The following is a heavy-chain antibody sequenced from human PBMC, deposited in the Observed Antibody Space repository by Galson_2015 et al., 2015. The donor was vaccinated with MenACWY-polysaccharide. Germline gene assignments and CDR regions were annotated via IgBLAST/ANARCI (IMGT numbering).Heavy chain of an antibody. Sequence: LSLTCTVSGGSISGYYWNWIRQSQGKGLEWIGYSYYTGSTNYNPSLKSRVAISVDTSKNQFSLTLASVTAADTAVYYCARVNRTGSGRLDYYYGFDVW. V-gene: IGHV4-59*01. J-gene: IGHJ6*01. CDR1: GGSISGYY. D-gene: IGHD6-6*01. CDR2: SYYTGST. CDR3: ARVNRTGSGRLDYYYGFDV.